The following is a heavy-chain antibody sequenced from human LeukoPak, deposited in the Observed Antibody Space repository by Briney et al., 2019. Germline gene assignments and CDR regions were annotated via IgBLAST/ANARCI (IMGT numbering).Heavy chain of an antibody. J-gene: IGHJ3*02. D-gene: IGHD2-2*01. V-gene: IGHV3-7*01. CDR2: ILQDGSEK. CDR3: ARVASVPAAYAFDI. CDR1: GVTSSGYL. Sequence: GGWPRHSCAASGVTSSGYLMSGGRPAPGKGLEWGAKILQDGSEKGSVDSVKGRFTNYSDKAKNPLYLKMSSLRAEDTAVYYCARVASVPAAYAFDIWGQGTMVTVSS.